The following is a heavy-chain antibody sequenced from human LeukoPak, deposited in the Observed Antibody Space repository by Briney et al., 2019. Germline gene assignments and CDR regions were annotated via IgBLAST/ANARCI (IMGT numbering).Heavy chain of an antibody. CDR3: ASPRLDYVWGTYLDY. V-gene: IGHV3-74*01. Sequence: GGSLRLSCAASGFTFNRYWMHWVRQVPGKGLEWVSRISTDGSTTTYADSVKGRFTISRDNAKDTLYLQMNSLRAEDTAVYYCASPRLDYVWGTYLDYWGQGSLVSVSS. CDR1: GFTFNRYW. CDR2: ISTDGSTT. D-gene: IGHD3-16*02. J-gene: IGHJ4*02.